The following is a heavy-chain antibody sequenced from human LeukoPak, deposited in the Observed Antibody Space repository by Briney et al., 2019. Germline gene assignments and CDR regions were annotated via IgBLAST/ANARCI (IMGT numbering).Heavy chain of an antibody. CDR2: MNPNSGNT. D-gene: IGHD3-10*01. CDR3: ARALEDYYGSGSYYSYAS. CDR1: GYTFTSYD. J-gene: IGHJ5*02. Sequence: ASVKVSCKASGYTFTSYDINWVRQATGQGLEWMGWMNPNSGNTGYAQKFQGRVTMTRNTSISTAYMELSSLRSEDTAVYYCARALEDYYGSGSYYSYASWGQGTLVTVSS. V-gene: IGHV1-8*01.